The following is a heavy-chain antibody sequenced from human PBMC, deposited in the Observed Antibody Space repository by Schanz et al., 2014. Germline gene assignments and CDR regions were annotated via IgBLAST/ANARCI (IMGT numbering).Heavy chain of an antibody. Sequence: VQLVESGGGVVQPGRSLRLSCAASGFNFITFAMSWVRQAPGKGPEWVSAIGGDASRTYYAASVRGRFTISRDNSKNTVYLQMNSLRSEDTAVYYCTRDRGALINHNDALDLWGQGTMVSVSS. J-gene: IGHJ3*01. CDR1: GFNFITFA. D-gene: IGHD3-16*01. CDR3: TRDRGALINHNDALDL. CDR2: IGGDASRT. V-gene: IGHV3-23*04.